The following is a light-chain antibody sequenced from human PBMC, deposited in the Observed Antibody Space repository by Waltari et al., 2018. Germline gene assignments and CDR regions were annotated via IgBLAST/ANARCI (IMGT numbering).Light chain of an antibody. J-gene: IGKJ2*01. V-gene: IGKV3-20*01. CDR3: QQYGSSVLYT. Sequence: VLTQSPGTLSLSPGERATLSCRASQSLTRRYLAWYQQKPGQAPGLLMYGASSRAAGIPDRFSGSGSGTDFTLTISRLEPEDFAVYYCQQYGSSVLYTFGQGTKLEIK. CDR1: QSLTRRY. CDR2: GAS.